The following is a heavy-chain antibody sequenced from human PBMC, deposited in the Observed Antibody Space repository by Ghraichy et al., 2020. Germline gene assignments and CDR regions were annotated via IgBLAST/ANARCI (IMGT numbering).Heavy chain of an antibody. Sequence: GGSLRLSCAASGFSFSDYYMTWIRQAPGKGLEWVSHISNSGTARFYADSVKGRFTISRDHAKNSLSLQMNSLRVDDTAVYFCARDWGDGDYGYYYGVDVWGQGTTVTVSS. CDR2: ISNSGTAR. CDR3: ARDWGDGDYGYYYGVDV. D-gene: IGHD4-17*01. J-gene: IGHJ6*02. CDR1: GFSFSDYY. V-gene: IGHV3-11*01.